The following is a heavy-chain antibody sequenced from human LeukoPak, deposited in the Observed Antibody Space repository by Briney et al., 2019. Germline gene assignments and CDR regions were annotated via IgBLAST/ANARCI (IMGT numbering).Heavy chain of an antibody. CDR2: INAGNGNT. CDR3: ARTLAYYYDSSGFEVFDY. Sequence: ASVKVSCKASGYTFTSYAMHWVRQAPGQRLEWMGWINAGNGNTKYSQKFQGRVTITRGTSASTAYMELSSLRSEDTAVYYCARTLAYYYDSSGFEVFDYWGQGTLVTVSS. CDR1: GYTFTSYA. V-gene: IGHV1-3*01. D-gene: IGHD3-22*01. J-gene: IGHJ4*02.